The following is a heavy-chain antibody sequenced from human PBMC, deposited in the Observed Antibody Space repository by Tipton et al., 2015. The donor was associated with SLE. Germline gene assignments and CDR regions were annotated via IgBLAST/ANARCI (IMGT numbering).Heavy chain of an antibody. Sequence: LSLTCTVSGGSISTGGYYWSWIRQHPGKGLEWIGYIYNSGGTDYNPSLKSRVTISADTSKNHFSLNLSSVTAADTAVYYCARGGVGGYDYFDSWGQGALVIVSS. CDR3: ARGGVGGYDYFDS. D-gene: IGHD5-12*01. CDR1: GGSISTGGYY. J-gene: IGHJ4*02. CDR2: IYNSGGT. V-gene: IGHV4-31*03.